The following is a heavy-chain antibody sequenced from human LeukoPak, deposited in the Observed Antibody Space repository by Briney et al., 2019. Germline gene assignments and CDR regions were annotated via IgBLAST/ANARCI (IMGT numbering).Heavy chain of an antibody. CDR2: IIPIFGTA. J-gene: IGHJ6*03. V-gene: IGHV1-69*05. Sequence: GSSVKVSCKASGGTFSSYAISWVRQAPGQGLEWMGGIIPIFGTANYAQKFQGRVTITTDESTSTAYMEPSSLRSEDTAVYYCAGHRNTPPYYYYYYMDVWGKGTTVTVSS. CDR1: GGTFSSYA. D-gene: IGHD1-14*01. CDR3: AGHRNTPPYYYYYYMDV.